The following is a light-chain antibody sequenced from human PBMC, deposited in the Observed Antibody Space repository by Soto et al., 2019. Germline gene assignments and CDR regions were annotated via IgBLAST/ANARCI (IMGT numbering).Light chain of an antibody. CDR1: QSVSSSY. V-gene: IGKV3-20*01. CDR3: QQYGTSPYT. J-gene: IGKJ2*01. CDR2: GAS. Sequence: EIVLTQSPGTLSLPPGERATLSCRASQSVSSSYLVWYQQKPGQAPRLLIYGASSRATGIPDRFSGSGSGTDFTLTISRLEPEDFAVYFCQQYGTSPYTFGQGTKLEIK.